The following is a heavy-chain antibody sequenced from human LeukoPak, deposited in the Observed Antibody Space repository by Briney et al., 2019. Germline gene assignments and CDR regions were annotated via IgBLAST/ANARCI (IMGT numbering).Heavy chain of an antibody. J-gene: IGHJ4*02. Sequence: ASVKVSCKASGYTFNLFGFSWVRQVPGQGLEWVVWISGYNGDTNYAQKFQGRVTMTTDTSRSTAYMELRSLTSDDTAIYSCARDRGIVAVRRMRLDYWGQGTLVIVSS. CDR3: ARDRGIVAVRRMRLDY. CDR1: GYTFNLFG. D-gene: IGHD2-2*01. V-gene: IGHV1-18*01. CDR2: ISGYNGDT.